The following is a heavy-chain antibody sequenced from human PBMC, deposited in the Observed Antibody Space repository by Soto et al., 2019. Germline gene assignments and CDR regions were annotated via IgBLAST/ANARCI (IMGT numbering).Heavy chain of an antibody. CDR2: INAGNGNT. V-gene: IGHV1-3*01. CDR3: ARGYCTNGVCYAQDY. Sequence: ASVKVSCKASGYTFTSYAMHWVRQAPGQRLEWMGWINAGNGNTKYSQKFQGRVTITRDTSASTAYMELSSLRSEDTAVYYCARGYCTNGVCYAQDYWGQGTLVTVSS. J-gene: IGHJ4*02. CDR1: GYTFTSYA. D-gene: IGHD2-8*01.